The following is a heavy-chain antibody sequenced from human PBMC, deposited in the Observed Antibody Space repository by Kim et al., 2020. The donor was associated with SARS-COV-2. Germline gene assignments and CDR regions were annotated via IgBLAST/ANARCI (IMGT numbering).Heavy chain of an antibody. D-gene: IGHD3-22*01. CDR1: GFTFSSYA. J-gene: IGHJ4*02. V-gene: IGHV3-64D*09. CDR2: ISSNGGST. Sequence: GGSLRLSCSASGFTFSSYAMHWVRQAPGKGLEYVSAISSNGGSTYYADSVKGRFTISRDNSKNTLYLQMSSLRAEDTAVYYCVKEHYYDSSGYYPLGDYWGQGTLVTASS. CDR3: VKEHYYDSSGYYPLGDY.